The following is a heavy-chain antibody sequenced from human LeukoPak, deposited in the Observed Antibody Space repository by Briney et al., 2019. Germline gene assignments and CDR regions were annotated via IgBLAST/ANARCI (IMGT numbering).Heavy chain of an antibody. D-gene: IGHD1-14*01. Sequence: GGSLRLSCAASGFTFSSNYMSWVRQAPGKGLEWVSVIYSGGSTYYADSVKGRFTISRDNSKNTLYLQMNSLRAEDTAVYYCARGPDRARAFDIWGQGTMVTVSP. CDR3: ARGPDRARAFDI. CDR1: GFTFSSNY. V-gene: IGHV3-66*01. CDR2: IYSGGST. J-gene: IGHJ3*02.